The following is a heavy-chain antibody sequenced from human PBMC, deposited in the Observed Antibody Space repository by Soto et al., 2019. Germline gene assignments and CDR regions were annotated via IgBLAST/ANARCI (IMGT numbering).Heavy chain of an antibody. CDR2: ISAYNGNT. V-gene: IGHV1-18*04. D-gene: IGHD6-19*01. Sequence: ASVKVSCKASGYTFTSYGISWVRQAPGRGLEWMGWISAYNGNTNYAQKLQGRVTMTTDTSTSTAYMELRSLRSDDTAVYYCARGWEVAGRGDFDVWGQGTTVTVSS. CDR3: ARGWEVAGRGDFDV. J-gene: IGHJ6*02. CDR1: GYTFTSYG.